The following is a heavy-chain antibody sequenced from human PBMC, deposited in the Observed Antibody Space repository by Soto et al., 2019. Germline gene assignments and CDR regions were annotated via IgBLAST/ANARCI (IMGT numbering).Heavy chain of an antibody. V-gene: IGHV1-69*04. CDR2: IIPILGIA. CDR3: ARDTSITIFGVAS. D-gene: IGHD3-3*01. Sequence: SVKVSCKASGGTFSSYTISWVRQAPGQGLEWMGRIIPILGIANYAQKFQGRVTITADKSTSTAYMELSSLRSEDTAVYYCARDTSITIFGVASWGQGTMVTVSS. CDR1: GGTFSSYT. J-gene: IGHJ3*01.